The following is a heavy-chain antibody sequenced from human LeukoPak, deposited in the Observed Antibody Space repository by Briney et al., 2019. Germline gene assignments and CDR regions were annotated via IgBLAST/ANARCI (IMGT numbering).Heavy chain of an antibody. Sequence: PGGSLRLSCAASRFTFSSYWMTWIRQAPGKGLEWVANIKDDGRQKYYLESVKGRLTISRDNAKNSVFLQMSSLRPEDTAVYYCATDGARGWIFWGQGTLVTVSS. J-gene: IGHJ4*02. D-gene: IGHD3-3*01. CDR3: ATDGARGWIF. CDR1: RFTFSSYW. V-gene: IGHV3-7*01. CDR2: IKDDGRQK.